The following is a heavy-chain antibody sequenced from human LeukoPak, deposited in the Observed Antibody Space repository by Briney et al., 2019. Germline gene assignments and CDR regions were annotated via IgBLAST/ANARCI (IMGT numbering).Heavy chain of an antibody. CDR2: ISYDGSNK. CDR3: ARAGYSYGLEVDY. CDR1: GFTFSSYA. V-gene: IGHV3-30-3*01. J-gene: IGHJ4*02. D-gene: IGHD5-18*01. Sequence: GGSLRPSCAASGFTFSSYAMHWVRQAPGKGLEGVAVISYDGSNKYYADSVKGRFTISRDNSKNTLYLQMNSLRAEDTAVYYCARAGYSYGLEVDYWGQGTLVTVSS.